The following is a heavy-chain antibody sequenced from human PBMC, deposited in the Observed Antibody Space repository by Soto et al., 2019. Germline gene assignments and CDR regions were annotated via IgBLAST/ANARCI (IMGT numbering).Heavy chain of an antibody. J-gene: IGHJ3*02. CDR3: ARSLHSSSWHDAFDI. V-gene: IGHV3-21*01. CDR1: GFPFRSCH. Sequence: SLSCAASGFPFRSCHMNRVRPAPGKGLEWVSSISSSSSYIYYADSVKGRFTISRDNAKNSLYLQMNSLRAEDTAVYYCARSLHSSSWHDAFDIWGQGTMVTVSS. CDR2: ISSSSSYI. D-gene: IGHD6-13*01.